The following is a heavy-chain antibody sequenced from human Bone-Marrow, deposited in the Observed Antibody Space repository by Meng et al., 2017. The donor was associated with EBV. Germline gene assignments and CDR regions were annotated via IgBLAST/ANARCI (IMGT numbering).Heavy chain of an antibody. Sequence: QVQLVEAAAEVKKPGSSVKVACKTSGGPFRNYAVSWVRQAPGQGLEWLGGFLPTLGAPNYAQKFHGRVTITADESTSTRYVDLSSLRSDDTAVYYCASESGRGYTPDYWGQGTLVTVSS. CDR3: ASESGRGYTPDY. J-gene: IGHJ4*02. CDR1: GGPFRNYA. D-gene: IGHD3-10*01. V-gene: IGHV1-69*01. CDR2: FLPTLGAP.